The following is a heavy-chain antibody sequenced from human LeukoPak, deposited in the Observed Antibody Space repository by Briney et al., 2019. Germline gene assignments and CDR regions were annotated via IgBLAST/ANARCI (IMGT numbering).Heavy chain of an antibody. V-gene: IGHV4-59*12. Sequence: SETPSLTCTVSGGSINSYYWSWIRQPPGKGLECIGYIHYTGSTNYNPSLKSRVTISVDTSKSQFSLKLSSVTAADTAVYYCARLAYDYVWGSYRFYNWFDPWGQGTLVTVSS. D-gene: IGHD3-16*02. J-gene: IGHJ5*02. CDR1: GGSINSYY. CDR3: ARLAYDYVWGSYRFYNWFDP. CDR2: IHYTGST.